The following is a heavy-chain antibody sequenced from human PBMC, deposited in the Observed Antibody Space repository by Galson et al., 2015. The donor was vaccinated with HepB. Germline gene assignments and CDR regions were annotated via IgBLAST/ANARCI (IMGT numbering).Heavy chain of an antibody. CDR1: GFTFSSYG. V-gene: IGHV3-33*01. D-gene: IGHD3-10*01. CDR2: IWYDGSNK. J-gene: IGHJ3*02. Sequence: SLRLSCAASGFTFSSYGMHWVRQAPGKGLEWVALIWYDGSNKYYADSVKGRFTISGDNSKNTLFLQMNSLRGEDTAGYYCARERLWFGELDAFDIWGQGTMFTVSS. CDR3: ARERLWFGELDAFDI.